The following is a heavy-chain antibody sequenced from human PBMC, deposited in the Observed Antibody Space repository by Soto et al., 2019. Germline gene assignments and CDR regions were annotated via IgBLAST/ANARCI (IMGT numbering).Heavy chain of an antibody. D-gene: IGHD6-13*01. CDR1: GGSISSYY. CDR2: IYYSGST. Sequence: QVQLQESGPGLVKPSETLSLTCTVSGGSISSYYWSWIRQPPGKGLEWIGYIYYSGSTNYNPSLKSRVTISVDTSKNQCSLKLCSVTAADTAVYYCAREGVSSSWYNYYGMDVWGQGTTVTVSS. J-gene: IGHJ6*02. CDR3: AREGVSSSWYNYYGMDV. V-gene: IGHV4-59*01.